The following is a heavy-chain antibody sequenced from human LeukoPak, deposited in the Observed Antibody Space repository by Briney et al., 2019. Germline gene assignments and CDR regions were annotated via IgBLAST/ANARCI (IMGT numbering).Heavy chain of an antibody. CDR2: INHSGST. CDR3: ARDRGGYCSGGSCYSVSPYYGMDV. CDR1: GGSFRGYY. D-gene: IGHD2-15*01. J-gene: IGHJ6*02. Sequence: PAETLSLTYAVYGGSFRGYYWSWIRQPPGKGLEWIGEINHSGSTNYNPSLKSRVTISLDTSMKKFSLKLNSVTAADTAVYYCARDRGGYCSGGSCYSVSPYYGMDVWGQGTTVTVSS. V-gene: IGHV4-34*01.